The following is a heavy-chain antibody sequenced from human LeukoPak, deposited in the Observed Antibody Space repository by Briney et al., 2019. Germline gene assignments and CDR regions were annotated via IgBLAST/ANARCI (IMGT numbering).Heavy chain of an antibody. CDR1: GNNFTDYY. D-gene: IGHD2-15*01. Sequence: GASVKVSWKASGNNFTDYYMHWVRRDPGQGLEWMGWINPNSRGTNYAQKFQGRVTMTRDTSISTAYMELSRLRSDDTAVYYCARGPSGYCSGGSCYPGGHWFDPWGQGTLVTVSS. CDR2: INPNSRGT. V-gene: IGHV1-2*02. J-gene: IGHJ5*02. CDR3: ARGPSGYCSGGSCYPGGHWFDP.